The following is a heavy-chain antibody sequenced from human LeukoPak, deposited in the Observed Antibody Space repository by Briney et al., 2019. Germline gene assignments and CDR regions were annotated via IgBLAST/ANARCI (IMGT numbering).Heavy chain of an antibody. CDR2: INPNSGGT. CDR1: GHTFTGYY. CDR3: ARLFGLLSFGDELRLGELSSNFPFDY. J-gene: IGHJ4*02. D-gene: IGHD3-16*02. Sequence: ASVKVSCKASGHTFTGYYMHWVLQAPGQGLEWMGWINPNSGGTNYAQKFQGRVTMTRDTSISTAYMELSRLRSDDTAVYYCARLFGLLSFGDELRLGELSSNFPFDYWGQGTLVTVSS. V-gene: IGHV1-2*02.